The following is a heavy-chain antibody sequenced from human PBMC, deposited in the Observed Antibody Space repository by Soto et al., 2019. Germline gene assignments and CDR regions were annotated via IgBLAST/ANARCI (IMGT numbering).Heavy chain of an antibody. CDR3: ARVGGTGGYTYGLDY. J-gene: IGHJ4*02. CDR1: GGTFSSYA. D-gene: IGHD5-18*01. Sequence: QMQLVQSGAEVKKPGSSVKVSCKASGGTFSSYAISWVRQAPGQGLEWMGGIIPVCGTGIYAQKFRGRVTITADKSTNTAYMELSSLRSEDTAVYFCARVGGTGGYTYGLDYWGQGPLVTVSS. V-gene: IGHV1-69*06. CDR2: IIPVCGTG.